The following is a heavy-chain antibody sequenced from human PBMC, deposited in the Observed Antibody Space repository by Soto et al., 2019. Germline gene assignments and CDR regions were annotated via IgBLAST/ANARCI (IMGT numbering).Heavy chain of an antibody. J-gene: IGHJ3*02. CDR1: GGSISSYY. Sequence: SESLSLTCTVSGGSISSYYWSWIRQPPGKGLEWIGYIYYSGSTNYNPSLKSRVTISVDTSKNQFSLKLSSVTAADTAVYYCARGRGGWFINQLLNAFDIWGQGTMVTVSS. V-gene: IGHV4-59*01. D-gene: IGHD2-2*01. CDR3: ARGRGGWFINQLLNAFDI. CDR2: IYYSGST.